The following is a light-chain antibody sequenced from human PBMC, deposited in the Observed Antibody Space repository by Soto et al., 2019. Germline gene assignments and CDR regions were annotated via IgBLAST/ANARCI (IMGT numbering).Light chain of an antibody. V-gene: IGKV3-15*01. CDR2: GAS. J-gene: IGKJ5*01. Sequence: EIVMTQSPATLSVSPGERATLSCRATQSVSSFLAWYQQRPGQPPRLLIYGASTRATDIPARFSGSGSGTEFTLTISSLQSEDFAVYYCQQYNNWPLTFGQGTRLGI. CDR1: QSVSSF. CDR3: QQYNNWPLT.